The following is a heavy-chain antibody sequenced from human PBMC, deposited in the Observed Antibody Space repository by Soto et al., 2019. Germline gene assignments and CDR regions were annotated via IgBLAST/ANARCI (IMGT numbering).Heavy chain of an antibody. J-gene: IGHJ4*02. Sequence: PGGSLRLSCVASGFTFYTYTMHWVRQAPGKGLEWVSFILYDGSDKDYADSVRGRFTISRDNSKNTLYLQMNSLTPEDTAVYYCARPRERYSGIDDWGQGTLVTVSS. CDR2: ILYDGSDK. CDR1: GFTFYTYT. D-gene: IGHD1-26*01. CDR3: ARPRERYSGIDD. V-gene: IGHV3-30-3*01.